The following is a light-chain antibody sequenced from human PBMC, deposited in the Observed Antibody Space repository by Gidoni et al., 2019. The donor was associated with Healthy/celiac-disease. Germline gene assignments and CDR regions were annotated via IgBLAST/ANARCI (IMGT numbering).Light chain of an antibody. CDR2: GAS. J-gene: IGKJ1*01. CDR1: QSVSSSY. Sequence: EIVLTQSPGTLSLSPGERATLSCRASQSVSSSYLAWYQQKPGQALRLLIYGASSRATGIPDRFSGSGSGTDFTLTISRLEPEDLAVYYCQQYGSSRGTFGQGTKVEIK. V-gene: IGKV3-20*01. CDR3: QQYGSSRGT.